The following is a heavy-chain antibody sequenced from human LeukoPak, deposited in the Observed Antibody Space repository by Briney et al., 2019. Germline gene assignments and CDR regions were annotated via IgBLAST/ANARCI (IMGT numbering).Heavy chain of an antibody. V-gene: IGHV4-59*01. CDR2: IYHSGST. Sequence: SETLSLTCTVSGGAISTYYWSWIRQPPGKGLEWIGYIYHSGSTNYSPSLKSRLTISVDTSKNQFSLKLTSVTAADTAVYYCARDRIGHSFDIRGQGTMVTVSS. CDR3: ARDRIGHSFDI. CDR1: GGAISTYY. D-gene: IGHD2-21*01. J-gene: IGHJ3*02.